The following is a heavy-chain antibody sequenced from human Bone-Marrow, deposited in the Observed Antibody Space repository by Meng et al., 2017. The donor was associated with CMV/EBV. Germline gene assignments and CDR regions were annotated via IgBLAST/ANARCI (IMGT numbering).Heavy chain of an antibody. CDR1: GYAFTRYF. CDR2: INPSEGTT. J-gene: IGHJ5*02. V-gene: IGHV1-46*01. D-gene: IGHD4-23*01. Sequence: CKASGYAFTRYFMHWVRQAPGQVPEWMEIINPSEGTTTYAQKFKDRVTMTRHTSTSTVYMELSNLRSDDTAVYYCAKGDYGGNSGFDPWGQGTLVTVSS. CDR3: AKGDYGGNSGFDP.